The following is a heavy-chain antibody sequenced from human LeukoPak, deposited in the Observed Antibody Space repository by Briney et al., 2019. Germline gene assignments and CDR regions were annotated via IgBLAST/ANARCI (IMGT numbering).Heavy chain of an antibody. J-gene: IGHJ3*02. Sequence: GGALRLSCAASGFTFSSYGMHWVRQAPGKGLEWVAVIWYDGCNKYYADSVKGRFTISRDNSKSTLYLQMNSLRAEDTAVYYCARLRGVYDAFDIWGQGTMVTVPP. CDR3: ARLRGVYDAFDI. CDR2: IWYDGCNK. D-gene: IGHD5/OR15-5a*01. V-gene: IGHV3-33*01. CDR1: GFTFSSYG.